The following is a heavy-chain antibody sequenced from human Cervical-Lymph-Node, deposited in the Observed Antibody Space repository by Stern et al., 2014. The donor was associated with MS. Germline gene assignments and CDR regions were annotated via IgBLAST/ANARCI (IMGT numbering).Heavy chain of an antibody. Sequence: QVQLVQSGSEVQKPGASVTVSCKASGDTFASYPIHWLRQAPGQGFVWMGIVNPTDGRTTYAQTFKGRVTLTRDTSTRTVYMELSSLRTEDTAMYFCANPLPYANWGQGTRVTVSS. J-gene: IGHJ1*01. D-gene: IGHD4-17*01. V-gene: IGHV1-46*03. CDR1: GDTFASYP. CDR3: ANPLPYAN. CDR2: VNPTDGRT.